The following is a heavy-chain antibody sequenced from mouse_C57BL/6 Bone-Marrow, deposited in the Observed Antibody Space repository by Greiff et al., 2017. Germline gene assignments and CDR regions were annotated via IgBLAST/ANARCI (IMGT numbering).Heavy chain of an antibody. D-gene: IGHD1-1*01. V-gene: IGHV1-82*01. J-gene: IGHJ2*01. CDR1: GYAFSSSW. Sequence: QVQLKQSGPELVKPGASVKISCKASGYAFSSSWMNWVKQRPGKGLEWIGRIYPGDGDTNYNAKFKGKATLTADKSSSTAYMQLSSLTSEDSAVYFCARKVTTVGFDYWGQGTTLTVSS. CDR3: ARKVTTVGFDY. CDR2: IYPGDGDT.